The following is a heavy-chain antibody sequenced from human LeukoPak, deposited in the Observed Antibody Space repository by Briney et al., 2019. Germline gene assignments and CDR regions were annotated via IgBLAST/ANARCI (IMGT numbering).Heavy chain of an antibody. D-gene: IGHD3-10*01. V-gene: IGHV3-7*01. CDR2: IKQDGSEK. CDR1: GFTFSAYW. CDR3: ARDGGRFGDYEY. J-gene: IGHJ4*02. Sequence: PGGSLRLSCAASGFTFSAYWMTWVRQAPGKGLEWGANIKQDGSEKYYVDSVKGRFTISRDNAKNSLYLQMNSLRVEDTAVYYCARDGGRFGDYEYWGQGTLVTVSS.